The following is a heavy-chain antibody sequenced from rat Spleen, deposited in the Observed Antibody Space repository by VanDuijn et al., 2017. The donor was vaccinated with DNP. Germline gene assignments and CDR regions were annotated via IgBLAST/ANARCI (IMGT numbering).Heavy chain of an antibody. D-gene: IGHD1-10*01. V-gene: IGHV5S11*01. CDR2: ISPSGGST. Sequence: EVQLVESGGGLVQPGRSLKLSCAASGFTFSNYDMAWVRQAPTKGLEWVASISPSGGSTDYRDSVKGRFSVSRENAKSSLYLQMDSLRSEETATYYCARQGQLGFAYWGQGTLVTVSS. CDR1: GFTFSNYD. J-gene: IGHJ3*01. CDR3: ARQGQLGFAY.